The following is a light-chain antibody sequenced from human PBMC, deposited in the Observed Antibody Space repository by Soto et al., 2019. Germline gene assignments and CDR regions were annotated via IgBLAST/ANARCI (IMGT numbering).Light chain of an antibody. V-gene: IGKV1-5*03. J-gene: IGKJ1*01. Sequence: DIQMTQSPSTLSASVGDRVTITCRASQSIMSWLAWYQQKPGKAPKLLIYKASSLESGVPSRFSGSGSGTEFTLTISSLQPDDFETYYCQQYNSYSPWTFGQGTKVDIK. CDR3: QQYNSYSPWT. CDR2: KAS. CDR1: QSIMSW.